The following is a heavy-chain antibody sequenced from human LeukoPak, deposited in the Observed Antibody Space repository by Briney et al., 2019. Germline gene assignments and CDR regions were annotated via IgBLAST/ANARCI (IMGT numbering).Heavy chain of an antibody. D-gene: IGHD6-13*01. J-gene: IGHJ3*02. Sequence: PSETLSLTCTVSGGSISSYYWSWIRQPPGKGLEWIGYIYCSGSTNYNPSLKSRVTISVDTSKNQFSLKLSSVTAADTAVYYCARRRSGSSGIAAAGLDVAFDIWGQGTMVTVSS. CDR3: ARRRSGSSGIAAAGLDVAFDI. V-gene: IGHV4-59*08. CDR2: IYCSGST. CDR1: GGSISSYY.